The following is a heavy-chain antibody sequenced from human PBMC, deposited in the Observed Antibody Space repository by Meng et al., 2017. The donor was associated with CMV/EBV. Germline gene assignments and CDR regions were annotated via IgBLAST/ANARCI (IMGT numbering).Heavy chain of an antibody. CDR1: GFTFSSYA. CDR3: AKESLRFLERVNWFDS. D-gene: IGHD3-3*01. CDR2: IRGNGASA. Sequence: GGSLRLSCAASGFTFSSYAMSWVRQAPGKGLEWVSAIRGNGASADYADSVKGRFTISRDNSKNTLYLQMNSLRAEDTAVYYCAKESLRFLERVNWFDSWGQGTLVTVSS. J-gene: IGHJ5*01. V-gene: IGHV3-23*01.